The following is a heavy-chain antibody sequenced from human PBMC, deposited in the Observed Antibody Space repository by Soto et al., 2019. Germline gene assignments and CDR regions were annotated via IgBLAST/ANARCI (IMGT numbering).Heavy chain of an antibody. J-gene: IGHJ4*02. CDR1: GYTFTSFD. D-gene: IGHD1-26*01. CDR2: MNPNRGNT. Sequence: QVQLVQSGAEVKKPGASVKVSCKASGYTFTSFDIHWVRQTTGQGLEWMGWMNPNRGNTGYAQDFQGRITMTRDTSISTAYLELSGLRSEVSAIYFCARGMGVVPSALSFPIAWWGQGTLVTVSS. V-gene: IGHV1-8*01. CDR3: ARGMGVVPSALSFPIAW.